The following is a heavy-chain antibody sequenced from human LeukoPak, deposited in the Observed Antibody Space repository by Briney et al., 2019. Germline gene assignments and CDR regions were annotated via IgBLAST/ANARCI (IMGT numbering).Heavy chain of an antibody. V-gene: IGHV1-69*13. J-gene: IGHJ6*02. CDR2: IIPIFGTA. D-gene: IGHD5-18*01. CDR1: GGTFSSYA. Sequence: ASVKVSCKASGGTFSSYAISWVRQAPGQELEWMGGIIPIFGTANYAQKFQGRVTITADESTSTAYMELSSLRSEDTAVYYCASPTDTAMVPYYYGMDVWGQGTAVTVSS. CDR3: ASPTDTAMVPYYYGMDV.